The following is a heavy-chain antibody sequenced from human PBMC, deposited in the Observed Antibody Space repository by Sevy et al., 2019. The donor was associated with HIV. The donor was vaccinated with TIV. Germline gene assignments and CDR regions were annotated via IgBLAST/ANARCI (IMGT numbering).Heavy chain of an antibody. CDR2: IWYDGSNK. Sequence: GGSLRLSCAASGFTFSSYGMHWVRQAPGKGLECVAVIWYDGSNKYYADSVKGRFTISRDNSKNTLYLQMNSLRAEDTAVYYCARDGPLGPPYWYFDLWGRGTLVTVSS. CDR3: ARDGPLGPPYWYFDL. J-gene: IGHJ2*01. D-gene: IGHD7-27*01. CDR1: GFTFSSYG. V-gene: IGHV3-33*01.